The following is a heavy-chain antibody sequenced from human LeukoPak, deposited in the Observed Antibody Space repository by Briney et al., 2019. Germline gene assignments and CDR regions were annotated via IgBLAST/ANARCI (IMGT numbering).Heavy chain of an antibody. Sequence: GGSLRLSCAASGFTVSSNYMSWVRQAPGQGLEWVSVIYSGGRTYYADSAKGRFTISRDNAKNSLYLQMNSLRAEDTAVYYCARDIYGLNWFDPWGEGTLVTVSS. J-gene: IGHJ5*02. CDR3: ARDIYGLNWFDP. CDR2: IYSGGRT. CDR1: GFTVSSNY. V-gene: IGHV3-53*01. D-gene: IGHD3-10*01.